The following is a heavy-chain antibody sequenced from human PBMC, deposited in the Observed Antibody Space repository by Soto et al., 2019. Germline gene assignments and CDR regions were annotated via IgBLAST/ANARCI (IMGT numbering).Heavy chain of an antibody. CDR2: INTYSGKT. D-gene: IGHD2-21*02. Sequence: ASVKVSCKTSGYTFTTYVVSWVRQAPGQGFEWMGWINTYSGKTDYARNLRGRVTMTTDTSTTTVYMEVRSLRFDDTAVYYCARAVVTRHYGMDVWG. J-gene: IGHJ6*02. CDR3: ARAVVTRHYGMDV. V-gene: IGHV1-18*04. CDR1: GYTFTTYV.